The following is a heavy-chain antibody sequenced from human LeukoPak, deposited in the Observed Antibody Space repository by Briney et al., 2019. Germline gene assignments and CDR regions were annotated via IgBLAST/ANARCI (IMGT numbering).Heavy chain of an antibody. CDR1: GYTFTGYY. D-gene: IGHD3-22*01. J-gene: IGHJ6*02. Sequence: ASVKVSCKASGYTFTGYYMHWVRQAPGQGLEWMGRINPNSGGTNYAQKFQGRVTMTRDTSISTAYMELSRLRPDDTAVYYCARRRWISSGYPNYYYYGMDVWGQGTTVTVSS. V-gene: IGHV1-2*06. CDR2: INPNSGGT. CDR3: ARRRWISSGYPNYYYYGMDV.